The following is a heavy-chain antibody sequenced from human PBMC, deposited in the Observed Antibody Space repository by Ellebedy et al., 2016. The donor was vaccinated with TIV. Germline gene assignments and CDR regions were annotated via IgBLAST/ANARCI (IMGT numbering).Heavy chain of an antibody. Sequence: GESLKISXAASGFTFSSYAMSWVRQAPGKGLEWVSSISSSSSYIYYADSVKGRFTISRDNAKNSLYLQMNSLRAEDTAVYYCARGLRRWHVDIVAPRFVPARGMDVWGQGTTVTVSS. V-gene: IGHV3-21*01. J-gene: IGHJ6*02. CDR3: ARGLRRWHVDIVAPRFVPARGMDV. D-gene: IGHD5-12*01. CDR1: GFTFSSYA. CDR2: ISSSSSYI.